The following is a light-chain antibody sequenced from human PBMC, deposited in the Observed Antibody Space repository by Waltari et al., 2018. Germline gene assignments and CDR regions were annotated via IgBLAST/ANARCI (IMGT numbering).Light chain of an antibody. CDR2: QDS. CDR3: QAWDSSTVV. CDR1: KLGDKY. Sequence: SYELTQPPSVSVSPGQTASITCSGDKLGDKYACWYQQKSGQSPVRFIYQDSNRPSGIPERFSGSNSGNTATLTISGTQAMDEADYYCQAWDSSTVVFGGGTKLTVL. V-gene: IGLV3-1*01. J-gene: IGLJ2*01.